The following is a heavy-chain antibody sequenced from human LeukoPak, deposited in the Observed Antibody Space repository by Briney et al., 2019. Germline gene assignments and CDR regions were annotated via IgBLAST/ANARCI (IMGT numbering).Heavy chain of an antibody. J-gene: IGHJ4*01. D-gene: IGHD2-21*02. Sequence: GGSLKLSCPFSGFTFRSYGMQWVRQAPGKGLAWVSRINTDGSGTAYADSVKGRFTISRDNAKNTLYLQMNSLRAEDTALYYFARGLHREVTPPCGGQGTLVTVSS. CDR2: INTDGSGT. V-gene: IGHV3-74*01. CDR1: GFTFRSYG. CDR3: ARGLHREVTPPC.